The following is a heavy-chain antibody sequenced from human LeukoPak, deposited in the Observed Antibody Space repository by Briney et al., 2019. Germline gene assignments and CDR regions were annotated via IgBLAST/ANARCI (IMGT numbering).Heavy chain of an antibody. Sequence: QTGGSLRLCCAASGLTFSSYWMSWVRQAPGKGLEWVANIKQDGSEKYYVDSVKGRFTISSDNAKNSLYLQMNSLRAEDTAVYYCAREFRITFGGVFDYWGQGTLVTVSS. D-gene: IGHD3-16*01. V-gene: IGHV3-7*01. CDR3: AREFRITFGGVFDY. CDR2: IKQDGSEK. J-gene: IGHJ4*02. CDR1: GLTFSSYW.